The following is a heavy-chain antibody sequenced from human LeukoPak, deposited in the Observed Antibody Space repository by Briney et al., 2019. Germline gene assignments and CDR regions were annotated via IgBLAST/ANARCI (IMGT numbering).Heavy chain of an antibody. CDR2: ISSSSSTT. D-gene: IGHD1-1*01. V-gene: IGHV3-48*04. CDR3: AYLGLSSDWNDVPGPQIDY. CDR1: GFTFSSYS. J-gene: IGHJ4*02. Sequence: GGSLRLSCAASGFTFSSYSMNWVRQAPGKGLEWVSYISSSSSTTYYADSVKGRFTISRDDSTVYLQMNSLRAEDTAFYYCAYLGLSSDWNDVPGPQIDYWGQGALVTVSS.